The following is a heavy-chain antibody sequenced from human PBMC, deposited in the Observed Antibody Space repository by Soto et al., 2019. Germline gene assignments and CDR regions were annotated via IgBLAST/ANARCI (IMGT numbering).Heavy chain of an antibody. Sequence: GGSLRLSCAASGFTFSSYAMSWVRQAPGKGLEWVSAISGSGGSTYYADSVKGRFTISRDNSKNTLYLQMNSLRAEDTAVYYCAKQDDFWSGPHYGMDVWGQGTTVTVCS. CDR1: GFTFSSYA. CDR2: ISGSGGST. V-gene: IGHV3-23*01. J-gene: IGHJ6*02. D-gene: IGHD3-3*01. CDR3: AKQDDFWSGPHYGMDV.